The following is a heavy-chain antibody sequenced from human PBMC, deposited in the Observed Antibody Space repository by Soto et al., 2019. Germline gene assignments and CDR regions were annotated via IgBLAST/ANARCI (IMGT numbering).Heavy chain of an antibody. Sequence: ASVKVSCKSSGYRFTGYYMHWVRQAPGQGIEWMGWTNPNSGGTKYAQKYQGRVTMTRDTSISSAYMELSRLRSDDTAVYYCARDGTLRLSRGCSINTKKNLFDPWGQGTLVTVSS. V-gene: IGHV1-2*02. D-gene: IGHD2-2*01. J-gene: IGHJ5*02. CDR2: TNPNSGGT. CDR3: ARDGTLRLSRGCSINTKKNLFDP. CDR1: GYRFTGYY.